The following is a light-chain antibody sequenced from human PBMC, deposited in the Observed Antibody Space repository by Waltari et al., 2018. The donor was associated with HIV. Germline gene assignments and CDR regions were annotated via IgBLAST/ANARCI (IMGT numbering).Light chain of an antibody. CDR2: QAS. J-gene: IGKJ2*01. V-gene: IGKV1-5*03. CDR1: QTINNW. CDR3: QQYNTFPYT. Sequence: DIQMTQSPSTLSASVGAGVTISCRASQTINNWLAWYQQKPGQAPKLLIYQASKLESGVPSRFRGTRSGTEFTLTISSLQPDDFATYYCQQYNTFPYTFGQGTKLEIK.